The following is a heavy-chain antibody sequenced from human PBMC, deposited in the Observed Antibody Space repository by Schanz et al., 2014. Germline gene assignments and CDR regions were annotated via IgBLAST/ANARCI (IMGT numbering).Heavy chain of an antibody. V-gene: IGHV3-33*01. CDR2: IWYDGSNE. Sequence: QVQLVESGGGVVQPGGSLRLSCAASGFTFSNHGMHWVRQSPGKGLEWVALIWYDGSNEYYADSVKGRFTISRDNPKKTLYLQMSSLRAEDTAVYYCARDHQWLARSYIDVWGKGTTVTVSS. J-gene: IGHJ6*03. D-gene: IGHD6-19*01. CDR1: GFTFSNHG. CDR3: ARDHQWLARSYIDV.